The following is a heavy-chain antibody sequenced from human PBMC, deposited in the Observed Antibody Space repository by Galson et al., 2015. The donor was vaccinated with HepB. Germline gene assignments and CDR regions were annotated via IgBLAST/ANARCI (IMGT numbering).Heavy chain of an antibody. D-gene: IGHD3-22*01. CDR2: IKSKTDGGTT. V-gene: IGHV3-15*07. CDR3: TTAEYYYDSSGSKGYYFDY. Sequence: SLRLSCAASGFTFSNAWMNWVRQAPGKGLEWVGRIKSKTDGGTTDYAAPVKGRFTISRDDSKNTLYLQMNSLKTEDTAVYYCTTAEYYYDSSGSKGYYFDYWGQGTLVTVSS. J-gene: IGHJ4*02. CDR1: GFTFSNAW.